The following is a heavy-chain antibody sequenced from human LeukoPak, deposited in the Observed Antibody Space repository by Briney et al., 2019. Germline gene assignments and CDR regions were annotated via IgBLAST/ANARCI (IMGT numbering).Heavy chain of an antibody. V-gene: IGHV3-23*01. D-gene: IGHD3-3*01. CDR1: GFTFSSYA. CDR2: TSGSGGLA. CDR3: AKCLRFLEWSSGDY. Sequence: GGSLRLSCAASGFTFSSYAMSWVRQAPGKGLEWVAGTSGSGGLAYYADSVRGRSTISRDNPENTLYLQLDSLRAEDTAVYYCAKCLRFLEWSSGDYWGQGTVVTVSP. J-gene: IGHJ4*02.